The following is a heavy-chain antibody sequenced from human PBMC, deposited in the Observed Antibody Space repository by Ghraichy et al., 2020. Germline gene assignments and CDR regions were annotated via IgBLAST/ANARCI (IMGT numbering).Heavy chain of an antibody. D-gene: IGHD6-13*01. CDR1: GFTFGTYA. J-gene: IGHJ4*02. Sequence: GVLRLSCAASGFTFGTYAMGWVRQSPGKGLEWVATISGGAGTNTFFGGSVEGRFTISRDTSQNTVYLQMSSLRAGDTAVYYCAREHTSTWFLFDFWGQGTLVTVSS. CDR3: AREHTSTWFLFDF. V-gene: IGHV3-23*01. CDR2: ISGGAGTNT.